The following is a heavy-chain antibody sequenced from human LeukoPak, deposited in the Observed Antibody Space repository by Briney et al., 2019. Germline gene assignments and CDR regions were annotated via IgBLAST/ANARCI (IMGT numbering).Heavy chain of an antibody. CDR1: GFTIRDFT. D-gene: IGHD2-15*01. CDR2: ITGVNT. Sequence: GGSLTLSCKVSGFTIRDFTMNWVRQAPGPGLESVSSITGVNTKYADSVKGRFIVSSDIGERSLYLQLNTPSGEDTAVYYYTRGGGYCSGNPCHSYDAFDVWGQGTVVTVS. CDR3: TRGGGYCSGNPCHSYDAFDV. V-gene: IGHV3-21*01. J-gene: IGHJ3*01.